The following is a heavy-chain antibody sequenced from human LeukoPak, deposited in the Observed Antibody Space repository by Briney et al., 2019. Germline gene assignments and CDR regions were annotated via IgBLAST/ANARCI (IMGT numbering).Heavy chain of an antibody. CDR2: MNTNIGNT. J-gene: IGHJ6*03. D-gene: IGHD6-19*01. CDR1: GYTFTSYD. V-gene: IGHV1-8*01. CDR3: ARGREPRPGTGLYGDYYFMDV. Sequence: ASVKVSCKASGYTFTSYDINWVRQATGQWLEWMGWMNTNIGNTGYAQKFQGRATMSRSTSIPTAYMELSRLRSEDTAVYYCARGREPRPGTGLYGDYYFMDVWGKGTTVTISS.